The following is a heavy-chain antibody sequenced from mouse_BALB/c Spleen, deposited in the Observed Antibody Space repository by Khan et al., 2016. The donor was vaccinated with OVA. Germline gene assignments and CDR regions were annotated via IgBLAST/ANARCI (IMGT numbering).Heavy chain of an antibody. D-gene: IGHD2-14*01. CDR3: ARGAEYDNALYALDY. V-gene: IGHV9-3-1*01. CDR1: GYTFTNFG. Sequence: QIQLVQSGPELKTPGETVKISCKASGYTFTNFGMHWVKQAPGKGLKWMGWINTYTGEPTYAHDFKGRFAFSLETSATTAYLQIHNLKNEDTAIYFCARGAEYDNALYALDYWGQGTSVTVSS. J-gene: IGHJ4*01. CDR2: INTYTGEP.